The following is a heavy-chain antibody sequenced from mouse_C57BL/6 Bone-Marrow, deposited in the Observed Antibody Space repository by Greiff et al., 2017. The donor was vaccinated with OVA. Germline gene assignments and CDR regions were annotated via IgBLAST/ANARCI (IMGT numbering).Heavy chain of an antibody. J-gene: IGHJ4*01. V-gene: IGHV1-81*01. D-gene: IGHD3-2*02. CDR1: GYTFTSYG. Sequence: QVQLQQSGAELAKPGASVTLSCTASGYTFTSYGLSWVKQRTGPGLEWIGEIYPRSGNTYYNEKFKGKATMTADKSSSTAYMELHRLTSKDTAVYFGARRRQLRLRYCAMDYWGQGTSVTVSS. CDR2: IYPRSGNT. CDR3: ARRRQLRLRYCAMDY.